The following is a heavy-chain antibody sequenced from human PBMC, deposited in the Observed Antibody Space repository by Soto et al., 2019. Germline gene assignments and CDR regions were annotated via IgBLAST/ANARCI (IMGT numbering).Heavy chain of an antibody. CDR1: GFTFDDYA. J-gene: IGHJ6*02. Sequence: GGSLRLSCAVSGFTFDDYAMHWVRQAPGKGLEWVSGISWNSGSIGYADPVKGRFTISRDNAKNSLYLQINSLRAEDTALYYCAKDKGYSYDPQNYGMDVWGQGTTVTVSS. CDR3: AKDKGYSYDPQNYGMDV. V-gene: IGHV3-9*01. CDR2: ISWNSGSI. D-gene: IGHD5-18*01.